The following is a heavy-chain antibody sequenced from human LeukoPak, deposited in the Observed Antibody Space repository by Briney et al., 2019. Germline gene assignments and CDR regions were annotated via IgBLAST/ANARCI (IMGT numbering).Heavy chain of an antibody. Sequence: PGGSLRLSCAASGFTFSSYSMNWVRQAPGKGLEWVSSICSSSSYIYYADSVKGRFTISRDNAKNSLYLQMNSLRAEDTAVYYCARDIVATKGYFDYWGQGTLVTVSS. CDR1: GFTFSSYS. D-gene: IGHD5-12*01. CDR3: ARDIVATKGYFDY. J-gene: IGHJ4*02. CDR2: ICSSSSYI. V-gene: IGHV3-21*01.